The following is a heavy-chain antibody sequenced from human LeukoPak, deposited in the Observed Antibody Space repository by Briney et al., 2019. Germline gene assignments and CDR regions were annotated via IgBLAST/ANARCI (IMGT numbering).Heavy chain of an antibody. CDR1: GFTFSSYS. J-gene: IGHJ4*02. D-gene: IGHD2-15*01. V-gene: IGHV3-21*01. CDR2: ISSSSYV. Sequence: GRSLRLSCAASGFTFSSYSMNWVRQAPGKGLEWVSSISSSSYVYYADSVKGRFTISRDNAKNSLYLQMNSLRAEDTAVYYCARYCSGGSCYLANDYWGQGTLVTVSS. CDR3: ARYCSGGSCYLANDY.